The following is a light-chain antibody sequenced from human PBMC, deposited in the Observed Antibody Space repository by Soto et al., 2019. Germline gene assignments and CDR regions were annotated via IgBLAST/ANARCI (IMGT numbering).Light chain of an antibody. CDR3: QQSYRTPPYT. J-gene: IGKJ2*01. V-gene: IGKV1-39*01. CDR1: QSISSY. Sequence: DIQMTQSPSSLSASVGDRVTITCRASQSISSYLNWYQQKPGKAPKRLIYAASSLQSGVPSRFRGSGSGTDFTLTISSLQPEDFATYYCQQSYRTPPYTFGQGTKLEIK. CDR2: AAS.